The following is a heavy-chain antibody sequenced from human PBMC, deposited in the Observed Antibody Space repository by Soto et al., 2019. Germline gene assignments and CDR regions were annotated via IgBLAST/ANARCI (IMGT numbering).Heavy chain of an antibody. Sequence: GGSLRLSCAASGFTFSSYAMHWVRQAPGKGLEWVALISYDGSDKDYADSVRGRFTISRDNSRNTLFLQMNSLRAEDTAVYYCAREPDYYYYGMDVWGQGTTVSVSS. CDR1: GFTFSSYA. V-gene: IGHV3-30-3*01. CDR3: AREPDYYYYGMDV. J-gene: IGHJ6*02. CDR2: ISYDGSDK.